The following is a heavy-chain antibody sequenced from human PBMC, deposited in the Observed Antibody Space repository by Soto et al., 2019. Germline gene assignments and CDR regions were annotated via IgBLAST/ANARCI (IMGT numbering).Heavy chain of an antibody. D-gene: IGHD1-1*01. J-gene: IGHJ4*02. V-gene: IGHV1-18*01. CDR3: ARGRYGDY. CDR2: ISAHNGNT. CDR1: GYDFTTYG. Sequence: QVHLVQSGAEVKKPGASVKVSCKGSGYDFTTYGITWVRQAPGQGLERMVWISAHNGNTDYAQKLQGRVTVTRDTSTSTAYMELRSLRSDDTAVYYCARGRYGDYWGQGALVTVSS.